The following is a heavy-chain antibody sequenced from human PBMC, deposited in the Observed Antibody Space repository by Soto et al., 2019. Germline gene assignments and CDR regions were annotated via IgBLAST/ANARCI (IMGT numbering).Heavy chain of an antibody. Sequence: SSETLSLTCTVSGGSISSGGYYWSWIRQHPGKGLEWIGYIYYSGSTYYNPSLKSRVTISVDTSKNQFSLKLSSVTAADTAVYYCARGKWRDGSGSSGTNWFDPWGQGNLVTVSS. V-gene: IGHV4-31*03. D-gene: IGHD3-10*01. CDR3: ARGKWRDGSGSSGTNWFDP. CDR2: IYYSGST. CDR1: GGSISSGGYY. J-gene: IGHJ5*02.